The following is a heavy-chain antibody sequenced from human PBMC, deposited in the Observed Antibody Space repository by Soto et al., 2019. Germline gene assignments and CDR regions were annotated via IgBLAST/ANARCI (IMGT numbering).Heavy chain of an antibody. CDR1: GDFSSAHY. Sequence: HVQLQESGPGLVKPSETLSLTCTVSGDFSSAHYWSWIRQPPGRGLGWLGSIFFTGNSKYNPSLKGRLSRSLGAATNQFSLTLTSVTTADTAVYFCARGGGGYRFDYWGQGTLVTVSS. CDR3: ARGGGGYRFDY. J-gene: IGHJ4*02. CDR2: IFFTGNS. V-gene: IGHV4-59*11. D-gene: IGHD3-16*02.